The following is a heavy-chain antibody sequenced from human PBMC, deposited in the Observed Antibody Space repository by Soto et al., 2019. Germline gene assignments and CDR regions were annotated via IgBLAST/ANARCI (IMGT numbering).Heavy chain of an antibody. CDR1: GFTFNNAW. CDR3: AVSRWAAPAYYYYYGMDV. J-gene: IGHJ6*02. D-gene: IGHD6-19*01. Sequence: EVQLVESGGGLVKSGGSLRLSCAGSGFTFNNAWMSWVRQAPGKGLEWVGRIKSTVDGGTTDYAAPVKGRFTISRDDSRNTLDLQMNSLKTEDTGVYYCAVSRWAAPAYYYYYGMDVWGQGATVTVSS. CDR2: IKSTVDGGTT. V-gene: IGHV3-15*01.